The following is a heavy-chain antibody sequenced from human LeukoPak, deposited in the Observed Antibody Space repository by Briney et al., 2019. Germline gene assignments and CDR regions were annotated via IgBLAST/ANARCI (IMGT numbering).Heavy chain of an antibody. V-gene: IGHV3-7*01. J-gene: IGHJ4*02. Sequence: GGSLRLSCAASGFTFSSYWMSWVRQAPGKGLEWVAYIKQDGNEKYYVDSVKGRFTISRDNAKNSLYLQMNSLRAEDTAVYYCARHQYSSETIDYWGQGTLVTVSS. D-gene: IGHD6-19*01. CDR1: GFTFSSYW. CDR2: IKQDGNEK. CDR3: ARHQYSSETIDY.